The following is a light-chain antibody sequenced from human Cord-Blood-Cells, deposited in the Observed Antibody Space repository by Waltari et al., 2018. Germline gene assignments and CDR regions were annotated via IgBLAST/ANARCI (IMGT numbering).Light chain of an antibody. Sequence: EIVLTQSPGTLSFSPGERATLSCRASQRVSSSYLAWYQQNPGQAPRLLIYGASSRATGIPDRFSGSGSGTDFTLTISRLEPEDFAGYYCQQYGSSPLTFGGGTEVEIK. CDR1: QRVSSSY. J-gene: IGKJ4*01. CDR3: QQYGSSPLT. V-gene: IGKV3-20*01. CDR2: GAS.